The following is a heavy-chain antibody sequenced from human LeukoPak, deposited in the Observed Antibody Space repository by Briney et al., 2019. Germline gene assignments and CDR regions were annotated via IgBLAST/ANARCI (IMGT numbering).Heavy chain of an antibody. Sequence: ASVKVSCKASGYTFTSYDINWVRQATGQGLEWMGWMNPNSGNTGYAQKFQGRVTMTRNTSISTAYMELSGLRSEDTAVYYCASSAMGYSYDTGYMDVWGKGTTVTVSS. D-gene: IGHD5-18*01. J-gene: IGHJ6*03. CDR1: GYTFTSYD. CDR3: ASSAMGYSYDTGYMDV. V-gene: IGHV1-8*01. CDR2: MNPNSGNT.